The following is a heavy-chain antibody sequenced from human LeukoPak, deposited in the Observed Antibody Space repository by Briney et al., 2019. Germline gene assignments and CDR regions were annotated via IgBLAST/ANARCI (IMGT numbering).Heavy chain of an antibody. Sequence: GGSLRLSCAASGFTFNIFWMSWVRQAPGKGLEWVANINHDGSEKYYEDSVKGRFTISRDNAKNSLILQMNSLRGEDTAVYYCARALGNSTGDYWGQGTLVTVSS. CDR1: GFTFNIFW. D-gene: IGHD7-27*01. CDR3: ARALGNSTGDY. J-gene: IGHJ4*02. V-gene: IGHV3-7*04. CDR2: INHDGSEK.